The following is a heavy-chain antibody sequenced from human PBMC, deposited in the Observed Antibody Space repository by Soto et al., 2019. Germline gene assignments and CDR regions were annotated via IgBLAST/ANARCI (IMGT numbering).Heavy chain of an antibody. V-gene: IGHV1-18*04. CDR2: ISAYNGNT. J-gene: IGHJ6*02. CDR1: GYTFTSYG. Sequence: ASVKVSCKASGYTFTSYGISWVRQAPGQGLEWMGWISAYNGNTNYAQKLQGRVTMTTDTSTSTAYMELRSLRSDDTAVYYCARVRLRGGVTATQSYYYCDGMDFRSQRTTVTVS. D-gene: IGHD2-21*02. CDR3: ARVRLRGGVTATQSYYYCDGMDF.